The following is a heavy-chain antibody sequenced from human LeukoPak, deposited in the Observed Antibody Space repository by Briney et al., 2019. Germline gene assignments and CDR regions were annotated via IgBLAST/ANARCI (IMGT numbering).Heavy chain of an antibody. V-gene: IGHV4-59*11. CDR1: GVSIRSHY. D-gene: IGHD4-17*01. CDR3: ARVQTTVTAYYMDV. Sequence: SETLSLTCTVSGVSIRSHYWSWIRQPPGKGLEWIGYIHYSGSTNYSPSLKSRVTISVDTSKNQFSLKLSSVTAADTAVYYCARVQTTVTAYYMDVWGKGTTVTVSS. J-gene: IGHJ6*03. CDR2: IHYSGST.